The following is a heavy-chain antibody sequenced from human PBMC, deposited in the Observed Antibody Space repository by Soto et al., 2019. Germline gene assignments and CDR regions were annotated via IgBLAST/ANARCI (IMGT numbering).Heavy chain of an antibody. V-gene: IGHV4-39*01. CDR2: IFYLGSS. J-gene: IGHJ5*02. D-gene: IGHD3-3*02. CDR1: GDSIISSDFY. Sequence: AETLSLTCTVSGDSIISSDFYWGWVRQPPGKGLEWIGSIFYLGSSYYNPSLKSRVTMSVDTSKNQFSLRLRSVTAADTALYFCARHSLALRKNNCFDPWGQGIMATVSS. CDR3: ARHSLALRKNNCFDP.